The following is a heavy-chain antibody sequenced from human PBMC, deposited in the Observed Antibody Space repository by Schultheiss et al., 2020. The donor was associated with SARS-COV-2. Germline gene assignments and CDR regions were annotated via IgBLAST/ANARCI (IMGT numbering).Heavy chain of an antibody. CDR3: ARDRPNYDFWSGYTDY. V-gene: IGHV3-74*01. CDR1: GFTFSSYW. J-gene: IGHJ4*02. Sequence: GGSLRLSCAASGFTFSSYWMHWVRQAPGKGLVWVSRINSDGSSTSYADSVKGRFTISRDNAKNSLYLQMNSLRAEDTAVYYCARDRPNYDFWSGYTDYWGQGTLVTVSS. D-gene: IGHD3-3*01. CDR2: INSDGSST.